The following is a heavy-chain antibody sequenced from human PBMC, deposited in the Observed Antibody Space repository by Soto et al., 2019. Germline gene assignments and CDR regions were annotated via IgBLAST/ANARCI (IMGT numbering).Heavy chain of an antibody. Sequence: QLQLQESGPGMVKPSETLSLTCTVSGGSISSSSYYWGWIRQPPGKGLEWNGSIYYSGSSYYNPSLMSRITISVDTSKNQFSLKLSSVTAADTAVYYCARHNNWPRVVPAVPSFWGQGTLVTVSS. V-gene: IGHV4-39*01. D-gene: IGHD2-2*01. CDR2: IYYSGSS. J-gene: IGHJ4*02. CDR3: ARHNNWPRVVPAVPSF. CDR1: GGSISSSSYY.